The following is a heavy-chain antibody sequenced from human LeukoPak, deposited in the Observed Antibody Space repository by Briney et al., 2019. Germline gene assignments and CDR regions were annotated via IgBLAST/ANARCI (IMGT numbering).Heavy chain of an antibody. CDR1: GGSISSYY. D-gene: IGHD3-9*01. V-gene: IGHV4-59*08. Sequence: SETPSLTCTVSGGSISSYYWSWIRQPPGKGLEWIGYIYYSGSTNYNPSLKSRVTISVDTSKNQFSLKLSSVTAADTAVYYCARHGADYDILTGPIIDYWGQGTLVTVSS. CDR3: ARHGADYDILTGPIIDY. J-gene: IGHJ4*02. CDR2: IYYSGST.